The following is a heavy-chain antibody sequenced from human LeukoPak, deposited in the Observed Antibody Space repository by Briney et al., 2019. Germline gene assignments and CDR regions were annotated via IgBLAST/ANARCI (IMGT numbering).Heavy chain of an antibody. CDR2: IIPIFGTA. V-gene: IGHV1-69*05. D-gene: IGHD4-17*01. CDR3: ARDGYSDYGDYEGSGY. CDR1: GGTFSSYA. J-gene: IGHJ4*02. Sequence: ASVKVSCKASGGTFSSYAISWVRQAPGQGLEWMGRIIPIFGTANYAQKFQGRVTITTDESTSTAYMELSSPRSEDTAVYYCARDGYSDYGDYEGSGYWGQGTLVTVSS.